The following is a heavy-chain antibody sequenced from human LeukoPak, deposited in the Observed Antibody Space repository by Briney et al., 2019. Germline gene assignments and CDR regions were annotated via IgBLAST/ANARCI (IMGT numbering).Heavy chain of an antibody. V-gene: IGHV4-4*07. CDR3: ARDDSSRDDSGGYHY. J-gene: IGHJ4*02. Sequence: SETLSLTCTVSGDSINSYHWSWIRQPAGKGLEWIGRIHISGSTNYNPPLRSRVAISMDNSKNQFSLKLKSVTAADTAVYYCARDDSSRDDSGGYHYWGQGTLVTISS. D-gene: IGHD3-22*01. CDR2: IHISGST. CDR1: GDSINSYH.